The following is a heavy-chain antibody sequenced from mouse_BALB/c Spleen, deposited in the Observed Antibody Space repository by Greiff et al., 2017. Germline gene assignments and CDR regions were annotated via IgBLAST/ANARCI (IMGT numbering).Heavy chain of an antibody. J-gene: IGHJ4*01. D-gene: IGHD2-3*01. CDR2: INPSSGYT. CDR3: ARDPDGYFAMDY. CDR1: GYTFTSYW. V-gene: IGHV1-7*01. Sequence: VKLMESGAELAKPGASVKMSCKASGYTFTSYWMHWVKQRPGQGLEWIGYINPSSGYTNYNQKFKDKATLTAGKSSSTAYMQLSSLTSEDSAVYYCARDPDGYFAMDYWGQGTSVTVSS.